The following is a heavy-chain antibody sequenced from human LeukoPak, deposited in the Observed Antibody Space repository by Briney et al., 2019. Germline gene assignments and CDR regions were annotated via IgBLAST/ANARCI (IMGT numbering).Heavy chain of an antibody. J-gene: IGHJ4*02. Sequence: GGSLRLSCAASGSTFSSYEMNWVRQAPGKGLEWVSYISSSGSTIYYADSVKGRFTISRDNAKNSLYLQMNSLRAEDTAVYYCARDGPMVTGTFDYWGQGTLVTVSS. CDR3: ARDGPMVTGTFDY. CDR2: ISSSGSTI. V-gene: IGHV3-48*03. D-gene: IGHD1-20*01. CDR1: GSTFSSYE.